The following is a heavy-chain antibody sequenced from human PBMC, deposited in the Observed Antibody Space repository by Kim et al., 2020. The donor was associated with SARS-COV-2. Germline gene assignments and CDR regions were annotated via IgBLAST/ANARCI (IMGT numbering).Heavy chain of an antibody. D-gene: IGHD4-17*01. Sequence: YTPSLSSRVPISLGTSKTQFSLKLHSVTAADTAVYYCARGNYGRVYYFDSCGQGILVAVSS. V-gene: IGHV4-59*09. J-gene: IGHJ4*02. CDR3: ARGNYGRVYYFDS.